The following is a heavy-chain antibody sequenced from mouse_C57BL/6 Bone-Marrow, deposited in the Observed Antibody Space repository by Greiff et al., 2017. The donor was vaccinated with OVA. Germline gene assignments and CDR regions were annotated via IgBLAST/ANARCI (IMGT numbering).Heavy chain of an antibody. V-gene: IGHV1-66*01. CDR2: IYPGSGNT. CDR3: AITGTFFDY. CDR1: GYSFTSYY. Sequence: VMLVESGPELVKPGASVKISCKASGYSFTSYYIHWVKQRPGQGLEWIGWIYPGSGNTKYNEKFKGKATLTADTSSSTAYMQLSSLTSEDSAVYYCAITGTFFDYWGQGTTLTVSS. J-gene: IGHJ2*01. D-gene: IGHD4-1*01.